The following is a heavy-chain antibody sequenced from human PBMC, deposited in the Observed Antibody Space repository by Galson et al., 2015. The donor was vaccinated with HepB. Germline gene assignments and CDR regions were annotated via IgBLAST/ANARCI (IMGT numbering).Heavy chain of an antibody. J-gene: IGHJ6*02. Sequence: SLRLSCATSGFIFSDYGMHWVRQAPGKGLEWVALISHDGSHTYYADSVKGRFTISRDNSKNTLYLQMNSLRAEDTAVYYCAKDKTLVASLYFLYGMDVWGQGTTVTVSS. CDR3: AKDKTLVASLYFLYGMDV. CDR1: GFIFSDYG. D-gene: IGHD4/OR15-4a*01. V-gene: IGHV3-30*18. CDR2: ISHDGSHT.